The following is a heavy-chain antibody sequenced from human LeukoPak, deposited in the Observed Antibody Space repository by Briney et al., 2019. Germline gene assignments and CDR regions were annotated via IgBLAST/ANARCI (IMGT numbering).Heavy chain of an antibody. CDR2: TDRNTGNP. V-gene: IGHV7-4-1*02. CDR3: VRDVGNYDSRGYYLGWFDP. Sequence: ASVKVSCKASGYTFRNYAINWVRQAPGQGPEWMGWTDRNTGNPTYAQGFTGRFVYSLDTSVTTAYLQISSLKAEDTAVYYCVRDVGNYDSRGYYLGWFDPWGQGTLVTVFS. D-gene: IGHD3-22*01. CDR1: GYTFRNYA. J-gene: IGHJ5*02.